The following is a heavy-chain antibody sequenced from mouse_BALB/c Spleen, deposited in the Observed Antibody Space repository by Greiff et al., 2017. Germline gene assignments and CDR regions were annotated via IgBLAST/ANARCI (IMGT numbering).Heavy chain of an antibody. CDR3: ARRYDGAMDY. V-gene: IGHV5-6-3*01. Sequence: DVMLVESGGGLVQPGGSLKLSCAASGFTFSSYGMSWVRQTPDKRLELVATINSNGGSTYYPDSVKGRFTISRDNAKNTLYLQMSSLKSEDTAMYYCARRYDGAMDYWGQGTSVTVSS. D-gene: IGHD2-14*01. CDR1: GFTFSSYG. CDR2: INSNGGST. J-gene: IGHJ4*01.